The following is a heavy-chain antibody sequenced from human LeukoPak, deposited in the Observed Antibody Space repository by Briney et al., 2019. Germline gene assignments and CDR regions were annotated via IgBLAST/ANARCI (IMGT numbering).Heavy chain of an antibody. D-gene: IGHD3-10*01. CDR1: GGSISSYY. Sequence: PSETLSLTCTVSGGSISSYYWSWIRQPPGKGLEWIGYIYYSGSTNYNPSLKSRVTISVDTSKNQFSLKLSSVTAADTAVYYCASPDYYGSGSSVDYWGQGTLVTVSS. V-gene: IGHV4-59*08. CDR2: IYYSGST. J-gene: IGHJ4*02. CDR3: ASPDYYGSGSSVDY.